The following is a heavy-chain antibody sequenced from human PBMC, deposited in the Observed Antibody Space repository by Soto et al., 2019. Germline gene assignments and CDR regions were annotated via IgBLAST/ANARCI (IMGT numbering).Heavy chain of an antibody. CDR3: AKRGSGSCLRYFISVMAF. CDR1: GGSFSGYY. V-gene: IGHV4-34*01. CDR2: INHSGRT. D-gene: IGHD1-26*01. J-gene: IGHJ6*04. Sequence: SETQSLTCAVYGGSFSGYYWSWIRKPPGKGLEWIGEINHSGRTNYNPSLKSRVTISVDTSKNQFSLKLSSVTAAETAVYCCAKRGSGSCLRYFISVMAFWGKRTTVPVS.